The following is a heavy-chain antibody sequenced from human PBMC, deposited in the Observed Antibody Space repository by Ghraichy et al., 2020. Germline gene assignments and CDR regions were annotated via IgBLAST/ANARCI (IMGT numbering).Heavy chain of an antibody. CDR2: ISSSGSSM. CDR3: ARGYGDYDY. J-gene: IGHJ4*02. D-gene: IGHD4-17*01. V-gene: IGHV3-48*03. Sequence: GGSLRLSCAASGFTFSSYEMNWVRQAPGKGLEWVTYISSSGSSMYYADSVKGRFTISRDNPKKSLYLQMNSLRAEDTAVYYCARGYGDYDYWGQGTLVTVSS. CDR1: GFTFSSYE.